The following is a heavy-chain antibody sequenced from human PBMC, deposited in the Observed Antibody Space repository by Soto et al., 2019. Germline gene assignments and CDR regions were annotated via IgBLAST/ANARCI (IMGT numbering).Heavy chain of an antibody. CDR3: AKDLTYYYDSSGYPQPQGPFDY. Sequence: GGSLRLSCEASGFTFRSYGMHWVRQAPGKGLEWVAVMKSDGSRDHIDSVKGRFTISRDNSKNTLYLQMNSLRAEDTAVYYCAKDLTYYYDSSGYPQPQGPFDYWGQGTLVTVSS. CDR1: GFTFRSYG. J-gene: IGHJ4*02. CDR2: MKSDGSR. D-gene: IGHD3-22*01. V-gene: IGHV3-30*18.